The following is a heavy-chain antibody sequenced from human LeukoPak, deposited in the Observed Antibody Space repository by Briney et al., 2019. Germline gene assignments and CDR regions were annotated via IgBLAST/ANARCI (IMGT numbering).Heavy chain of an antibody. Sequence: GASVKVSCKASGYTFTSYDINWVRQATGQGLEWMGWMNPNSGNTGYAQKLQGRVTMTWNTSISTAYMELSSLRSEDTAVYYCARLLRFWFDPWGQGALLTVSS. CDR2: MNPNSGNT. D-gene: IGHD4-17*01. J-gene: IGHJ5*02. V-gene: IGHV1-8*01. CDR1: GYTFTSYD. CDR3: ARLLRFWFDP.